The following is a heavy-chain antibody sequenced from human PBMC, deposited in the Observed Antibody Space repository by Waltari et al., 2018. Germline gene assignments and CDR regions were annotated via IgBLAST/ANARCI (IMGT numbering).Heavy chain of an antibody. D-gene: IGHD4-17*01. V-gene: IGHV3-23*01. CDR3: AKGRMTTVASDY. J-gene: IGHJ4*02. Sequence: EVQLLEAGGGLVQPGGSLRLSCAASGFTFSTDDISWGRQAPGKGLEWVSAISGSGGSTYYAESVKGRFTSSRDNSKNTLYLQMNSLRAEDTSVYYCAKGRMTTVASDYWGQGTLVTVSS. CDR1: GFTFSTDD. CDR2: ISGSGGST.